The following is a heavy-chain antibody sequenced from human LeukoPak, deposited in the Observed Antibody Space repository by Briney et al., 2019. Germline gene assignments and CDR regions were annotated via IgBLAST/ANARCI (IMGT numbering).Heavy chain of an antibody. V-gene: IGHV4-34*01. D-gene: IGHD1-1*01. CDR2: INHSGST. CDR3: ARTLGRVRLERRVGHAFDI. J-gene: IGHJ3*02. CDR1: GGSFSGYY. Sequence: SETLSLTCAAYGGSFSGYYWSWIRQPPGKGLEWIGEINHSGSTNYNPSLKSRVTISVDTSKNQFSLKLSSVTAADTAVYYCARTLGRVRLERRVGHAFDIWGQGTMVTVSS.